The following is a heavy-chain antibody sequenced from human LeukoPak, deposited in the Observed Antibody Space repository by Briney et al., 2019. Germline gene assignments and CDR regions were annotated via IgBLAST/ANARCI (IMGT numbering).Heavy chain of an antibody. J-gene: IGHJ3*02. V-gene: IGHV3-7*03. CDR2: IKQDGSEK. D-gene: IGHD3-10*01. Sequence: GGSLRLSCAASGFTFSNYAMSWVRQAPGKGLEWVANIKQDGSEKYYVDSVKGRFTISRDNAKNSLYLQMNSLRAEDTAVYYCAKVGSDAFDIWGQGTMVTVSS. CDR1: GFTFSNYA. CDR3: AKVGSDAFDI.